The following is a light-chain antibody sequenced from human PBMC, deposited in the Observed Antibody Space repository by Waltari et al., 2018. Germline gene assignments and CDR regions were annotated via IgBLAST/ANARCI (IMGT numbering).Light chain of an antibody. CDR3: QQYGSSPVT. Sequence: ILLTQSPATLSLCPGERATLSCRASQSVSNSFLAWYQQKPGQATRLLIYGASSRATGIPGMFSGRCARTDFTLTISRREHEDFTVYYCQQYGSSPVTFGQGTKVEIK. V-gene: IGKV3-20*01. CDR2: GAS. CDR1: QSVSNSF. J-gene: IGKJ1*01.